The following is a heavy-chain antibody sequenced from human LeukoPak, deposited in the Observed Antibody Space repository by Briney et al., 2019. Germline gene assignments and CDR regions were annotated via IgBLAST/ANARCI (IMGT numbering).Heavy chain of an antibody. D-gene: IGHD3-22*01. CDR1: GFTFSSYD. J-gene: IGHJ6*02. V-gene: IGHV3-13*04. Sequence: PGGSLRLSCAASGFTFSSYDMHWVRQATGKGLEWVSAIGTAGDTYYPGSVKGRFTISRENAKNSLYLQMNSLRAGDTAVYYCARDSGYYYDSSGYYYPGYYGMDVWVQGTTVTVSS. CDR3: ARDSGYYYDSSGYYYPGYYGMDV. CDR2: IGTAGDT.